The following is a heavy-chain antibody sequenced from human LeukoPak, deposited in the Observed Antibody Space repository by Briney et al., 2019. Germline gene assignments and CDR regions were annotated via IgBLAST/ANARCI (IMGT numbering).Heavy chain of an antibody. CDR3: ARERGGHYFDF. CDR1: GYTFTGYY. Sequence: ASVKVSCKASGYTFTGYYMHWVRQAPGQGLEWMGRINPNSGGTNYAQKFQGRVTMTRDTSTSTVYVELSSLRSEDTAMYYCARERGGHYFDFWGQGTLVTVSS. D-gene: IGHD3-10*01. CDR2: INPNSGGT. J-gene: IGHJ4*02. V-gene: IGHV1-2*06.